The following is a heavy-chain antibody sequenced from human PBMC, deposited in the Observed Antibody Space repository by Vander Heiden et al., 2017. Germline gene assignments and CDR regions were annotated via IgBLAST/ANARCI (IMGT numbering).Heavy chain of an antibody. CDR2: IYYSGST. J-gene: IGHJ6*02. Sequence: QLQLQESGPGLVKPSETLSLTCTVSGGSISSSSYYWGWIRQPPGKGLEWIGSIYYSGSTYYNPSLKSRVTISVDTSKNQFSRKLSSVTAAETAVYYCARHRTVWLRDYYYYGMDVWGQGTTVTVSS. CDR3: ARHRTVWLRDYYYYGMDV. D-gene: IGHD5-12*01. V-gene: IGHV4-39*01. CDR1: GGSISSSSYY.